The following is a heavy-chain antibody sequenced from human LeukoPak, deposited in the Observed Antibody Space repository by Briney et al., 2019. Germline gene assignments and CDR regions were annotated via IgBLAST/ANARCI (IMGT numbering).Heavy chain of an antibody. J-gene: IGHJ3*02. D-gene: IGHD3-16*01. CDR1: GYTFTGYY. CDR2: ISPNSGGT. CDR3: ASFDVGKDTGDFMITSNAFDI. Sequence: ASVKVSCKASGYTFTGYYMHWVRQAPGQGLEWMGWISPNSGGTNYAQKFQGRVTMTRDTSISTAYMELSRLRSDDTAVYYCASFDVGKDTGDFMITSNAFDIWGQGTMVTVSS. V-gene: IGHV1-2*02.